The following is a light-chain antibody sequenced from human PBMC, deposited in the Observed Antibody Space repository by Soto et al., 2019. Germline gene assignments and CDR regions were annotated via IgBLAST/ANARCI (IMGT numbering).Light chain of an antibody. Sequence: EIVLTQSPATLSFSPGGKTTLSCRASQSVSSYLAWYQQKPGQAPRLLIYDASNRATGIPARFSGSGSGTDFTLTISSLEPEDFAVYYCQQRSNWPLLTFGGGTKVDIK. CDR3: QQRSNWPLLT. J-gene: IGKJ4*01. V-gene: IGKV3-11*01. CDR2: DAS. CDR1: QSVSSY.